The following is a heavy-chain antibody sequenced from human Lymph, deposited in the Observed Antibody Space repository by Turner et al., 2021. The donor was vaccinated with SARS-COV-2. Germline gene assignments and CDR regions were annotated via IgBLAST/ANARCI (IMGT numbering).Heavy chain of an antibody. CDR2: ISYDGSNK. CDR1: GFTFNNYP. CDR3: ARDSSGSGTLDY. D-gene: IGHD3-10*01. Sequence: QVHLVESGGGVVQPGRSLRLSCAASGFTFNNYPMHWVRQAPGKGLEWVAVISYDGSNKYYADSGKGRFTISRDNSKNKLYLQRNSLRAEDTAVYYCARDSSGSGTLDYWGQGTLVTVSS. V-gene: IGHV3-30-3*01. J-gene: IGHJ4*02.